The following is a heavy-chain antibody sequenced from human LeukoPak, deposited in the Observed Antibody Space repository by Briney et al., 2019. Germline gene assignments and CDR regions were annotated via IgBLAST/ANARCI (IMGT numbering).Heavy chain of an antibody. J-gene: IGHJ6*02. CDR2: ISGSGGST. Sequence: GGSLRLSCAASGFTFSSYAMSWVRQAPGKGLEWVSAISGSGGSTYYADSVKGRFIISRYNSKNTLYLQMNSLRAEDTAVYYCAKPDIVVVVPSGMDVWGQGTTVTVSS. CDR1: GFTFSSYA. D-gene: IGHD2-15*01. V-gene: IGHV3-23*01. CDR3: AKPDIVVVVPSGMDV.